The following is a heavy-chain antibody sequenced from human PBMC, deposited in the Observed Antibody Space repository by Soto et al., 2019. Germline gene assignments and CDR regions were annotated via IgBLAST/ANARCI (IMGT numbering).Heavy chain of an antibody. V-gene: IGHV1-18*04. Sequence: ASVKVSCKASGYTFTGYYMHWVRQAPGQGLEWMGWISAYNGNTNYAQKLQGRVTMTTDTSTSTAYMELRSLRSDDTAVYYCASAAAGYRVILYYWGQGTLVTVSS. D-gene: IGHD6-13*01. CDR3: ASAAAGYRVILYY. CDR1: GYTFTGYY. CDR2: ISAYNGNT. J-gene: IGHJ4*02.